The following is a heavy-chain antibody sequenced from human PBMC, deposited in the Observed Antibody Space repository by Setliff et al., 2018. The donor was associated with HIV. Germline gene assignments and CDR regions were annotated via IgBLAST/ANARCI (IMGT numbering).Heavy chain of an antibody. V-gene: IGHV1-2*06. Sequence: ASVKVSCKASGYTFTGYYIHWVRQAPGQGLQWMGRINPNIGNTNYAQNFQGRATMTRDTSVNTAFMELSNLRSDDTAVYYCARDYRTTDILSSGYMDVWGKGTTVTVSS. CDR1: GYTFTGYY. CDR2: INPNIGNT. D-gene: IGHD3-9*01. CDR3: ARDYRTTDILSSGYMDV. J-gene: IGHJ6*03.